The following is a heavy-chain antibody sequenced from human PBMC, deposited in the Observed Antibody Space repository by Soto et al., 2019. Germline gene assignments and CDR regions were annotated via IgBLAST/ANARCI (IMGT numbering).Heavy chain of an antibody. CDR2: IYHSESP. V-gene: IGHV4-4*02. D-gene: IGHD1-26*01. CDR3: ASSSGSYYSVDY. J-gene: IGHJ4*02. CDR1: GGSISRSNW. Sequence: QVQLQESGAGLVKPSGTLSLTCAVSGGSISRSNWWSWARQRPRKGLEWTGEIYHSESPNYNPSLKSRVTITVDKAKNHFSLKLSSVTAADTAVYYCASSSGSYYSVDYWGQGTLVTVSS.